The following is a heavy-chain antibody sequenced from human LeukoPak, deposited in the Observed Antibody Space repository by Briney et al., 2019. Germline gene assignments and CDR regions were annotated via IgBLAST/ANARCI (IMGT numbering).Heavy chain of an antibody. J-gene: IGHJ6*03. V-gene: IGHV3-43D*03. CDR3: AKETTVTTPYYYYYYMDV. CDR2: ISGDGGST. CDR1: GFTFDDYA. D-gene: IGHD4-11*01. Sequence: GGSLRLSCAASGFTFDDYAMHWVRQAPGKGLEWVSLISGDGGSTYYADSVKGRFTISRDNSKNSLYLQMNSLRAEDTALYYCAKETTVTTPYYYYYYMDVWGKGTTVTVSS.